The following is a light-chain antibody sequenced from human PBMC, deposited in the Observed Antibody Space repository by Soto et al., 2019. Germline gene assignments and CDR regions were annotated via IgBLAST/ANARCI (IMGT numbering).Light chain of an antibody. CDR3: SSYRSIGTLV. J-gene: IGLJ1*01. Sequence: QSVLAQPASVSVSPGPSITISFSGSSIDVGDNNYVSWYQHHPGKAPKLIIYEVSNRPSGVSNRFSGSSSDNTASLTISGLLPDDEADYYCSSYRSIGTLVFGTGTKLTVL. V-gene: IGLV2-14*01. CDR1: SIDVGDNNY. CDR2: EVS.